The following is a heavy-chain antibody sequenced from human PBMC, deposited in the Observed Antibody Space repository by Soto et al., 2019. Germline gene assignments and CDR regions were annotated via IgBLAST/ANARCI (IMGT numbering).Heavy chain of an antibody. V-gene: IGHV1-18*01. Sequence: GAAVKVSCKASGYTFTSYGISWVRQAPGQGLEWMGWISAYNGNTNYAQKLQGRVTMTTDTSTSTAYMELRSLRSDDTAVYYCARLYNYYGSGSSLYYYGMDVWGQGTTVTVSS. CDR2: ISAYNGNT. J-gene: IGHJ6*02. CDR3: ARLYNYYGSGSSLYYYGMDV. CDR1: GYTFTSYG. D-gene: IGHD3-10*01.